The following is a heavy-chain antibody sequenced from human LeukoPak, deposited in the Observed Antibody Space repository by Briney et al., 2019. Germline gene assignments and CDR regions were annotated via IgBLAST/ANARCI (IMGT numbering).Heavy chain of an antibody. CDR2: INHSGST. Sequence: SETLSLTCAVYGGSFSGYNWSWIRQPPGKGLEWIGEINHSGSTNYNPSLKSRVTISVDTSKNQFSLKLSSVTAADTAVYYCARDSSYGYYYYGMDVWGKGTTVTVSS. J-gene: IGHJ6*04. CDR1: GGSFSGYN. V-gene: IGHV4-34*01. CDR3: ARDSSYGYYYYGMDV. D-gene: IGHD5-18*01.